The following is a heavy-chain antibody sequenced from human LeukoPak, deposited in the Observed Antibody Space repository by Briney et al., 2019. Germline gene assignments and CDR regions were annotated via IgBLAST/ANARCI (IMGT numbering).Heavy chain of an antibody. J-gene: IGHJ3*02. V-gene: IGHV4-4*09. CDR1: GAPIHNNY. CDR2: TSTSGST. Sequence: PSETLSLTCTVSGAPIHNNYWSWIRQPPGQGLEWIGYTSTSGSTNYNPSLKSRVTISVDTSKKEFSLKLTSITAADTAVYYCARELLGAFDIWGQGAMVSVSS. CDR3: ARELLGAFDI. D-gene: IGHD2-15*01.